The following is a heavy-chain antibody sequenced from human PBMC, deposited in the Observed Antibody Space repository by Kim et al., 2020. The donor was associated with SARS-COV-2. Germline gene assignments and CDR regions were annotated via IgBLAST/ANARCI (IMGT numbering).Heavy chain of an antibody. CDR3: ARDRLWFGELEDYYYYYGMDV. CDR2: IYYSGST. J-gene: IGHJ6*02. CDR1: GGSISSYY. D-gene: IGHD3-10*01. Sequence: SETLSLTCTVSGGSISSYYWSWIRQPPGKGLEWIGYIYYSGSTNYNPSLKSRVTISVDTSKNQFSLKLSSVTAADTAVYYCARDRLWFGELEDYYYYYGMDVWGQGTTVTVSS. V-gene: IGHV4-59*13.